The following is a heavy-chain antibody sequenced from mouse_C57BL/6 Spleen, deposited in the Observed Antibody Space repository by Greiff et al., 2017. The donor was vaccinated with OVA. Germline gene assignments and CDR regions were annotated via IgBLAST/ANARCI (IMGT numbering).Heavy chain of an antibody. CDR3: ARSYDYGSSYDYAMDD. V-gene: IGHV1-64*01. D-gene: IGHD1-1*01. Sequence: QVQLQQPGAELVKPGASVKLSCKASGYTFTSYWMHWVKQRPGQGLEWIGMIHPNSGSTNYNEKFKSKATLTVDKSSSTAYMQLSSLTSEDSAVYYCARSYDYGSSYDYAMDDWGQGTSVTVSS. CDR2: IHPNSGST. CDR1: GYTFTSYW. J-gene: IGHJ4*01.